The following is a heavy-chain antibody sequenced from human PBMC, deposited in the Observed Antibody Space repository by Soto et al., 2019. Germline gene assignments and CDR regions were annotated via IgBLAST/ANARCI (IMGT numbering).Heavy chain of an antibody. Sequence: QVQLQESGPGLVKPSGTLSLICLVSSVSISSNDWWTWVRQPPCKGLEWIGDTHHNGGTNYNPSLTSRVTIFVDKSKHLFSLALTSVTAADTAVYYCAARDYSSPIWGQGTMVSVSS. V-gene: IGHV4-4*02. D-gene: IGHD4-4*01. CDR2: THHNGGT. CDR1: SVSISSNDW. J-gene: IGHJ3*02. CDR3: AARDYSSPI.